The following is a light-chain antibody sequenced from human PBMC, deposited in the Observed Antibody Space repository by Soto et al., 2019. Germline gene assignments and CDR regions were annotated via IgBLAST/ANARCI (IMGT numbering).Light chain of an antibody. J-gene: IGLJ1*01. CDR2: DDS. Sequence: SYELTQPPSVSVAPGQTARITCGGNNIASKSVHWYQQRPGQALVLVLYDDSNRPSGIPERFSGSNSGSTATLTISSVEAGDEADYFCQVWDITSDQYLFGTGTKVTVL. V-gene: IGLV3-21*02. CDR1: NIASKS. CDR3: QVWDITSDQYL.